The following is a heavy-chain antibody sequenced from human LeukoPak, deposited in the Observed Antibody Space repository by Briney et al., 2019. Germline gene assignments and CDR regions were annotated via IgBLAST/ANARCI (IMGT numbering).Heavy chain of an antibody. CDR3: ARDPGIAADNWFDP. Sequence: SETLSLTCAVYGGSFSGYYWSWIRQPPGKGLEWIGEINHSGSTNYNPSLKSRVTISVDKSKNQFSLKLSSVTAADTAVYYCARDPGIAADNWFDPWGQGTLVTVSS. V-gene: IGHV4-34*01. D-gene: IGHD6-13*01. CDR1: GGSFSGYY. CDR2: INHSGST. J-gene: IGHJ5*02.